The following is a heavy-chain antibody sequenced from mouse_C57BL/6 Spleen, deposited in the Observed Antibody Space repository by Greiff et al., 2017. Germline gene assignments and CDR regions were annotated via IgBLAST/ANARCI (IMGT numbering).Heavy chain of an antibody. CDR3: AWDDGCPAWLAD. V-gene: IGHV1-20*01. Sequence: EVQLQQSGPELVKPGDSVKISCTASGYSFTGYSMNWVLQSHGKGLEWIGRINPYNGDTFYNQKFKGKGTLTVDTSSSTTNMELRSRTSEDSAVYCCAWDDGCPAWLADWGQGTLVTVSA. J-gene: IGHJ3*01. CDR1: GYSFTGYS. D-gene: IGHD2-3*01. CDR2: INPYNGDT.